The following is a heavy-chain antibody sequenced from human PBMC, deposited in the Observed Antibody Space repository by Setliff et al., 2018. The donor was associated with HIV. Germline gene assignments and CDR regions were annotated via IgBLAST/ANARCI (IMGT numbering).Heavy chain of an antibody. J-gene: IGHJ4*02. D-gene: IGHD1-26*01. CDR1: GGSTSSSSYY. CDR2: VYYSGST. CDR3: ATHGAQ. Sequence: SETLSLTCSVSGGSTSSSSYYWAWVRQPPGKGPEWIGSVYYSGSTHYNPSPKSRVTISVDTSKNQFSLKLSSVTAADTAVYYCATHGAQWGQGTLVTVSS. V-gene: IGHV4-39*01.